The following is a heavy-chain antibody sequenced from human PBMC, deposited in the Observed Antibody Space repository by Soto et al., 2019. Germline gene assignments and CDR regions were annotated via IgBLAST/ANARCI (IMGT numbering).Heavy chain of an antibody. CDR1: GGSISSSNW. CDR2: IYHSGSA. J-gene: IGHJ4*02. CDR3: ARDSWHAIPAAIPFDY. Sequence: SETLSLTCAVSGGSISSSNWWSWVRQPPGKGLEWIGEIYHSGSANYNPSLKSRVTISVDKSKNQFSLKLSSVTAADTAVYYCARDSWHAIPAAIPFDYWGQGTLVTVSS. D-gene: IGHD2-2*01. V-gene: IGHV4-4*02.